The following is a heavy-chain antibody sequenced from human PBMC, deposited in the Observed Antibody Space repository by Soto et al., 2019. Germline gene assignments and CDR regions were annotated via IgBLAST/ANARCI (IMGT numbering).Heavy chain of an antibody. CDR2: ISGSGGST. Sequence: EVQLLESGGGLVQPGGSLRLSCAASGFTFSSYAMSWVRQAPGKGLEWVSAISGSGGSTYYADSVKGRFTISRDNPKNTLYLQMNSLRAEDPAVYYCAKPPGSTAGMDVWGQGTTVTVSS. CDR1: GFTFSSYA. D-gene: IGHD4-17*01. CDR3: AKPPGSTAGMDV. V-gene: IGHV3-23*01. J-gene: IGHJ6*02.